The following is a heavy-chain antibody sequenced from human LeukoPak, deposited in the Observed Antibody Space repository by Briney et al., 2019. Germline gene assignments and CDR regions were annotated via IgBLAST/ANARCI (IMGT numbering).Heavy chain of an antibody. V-gene: IGHV1-18*01. CDR2: INGYTDST. J-gene: IGHJ4*02. D-gene: IGHD2-15*01. Sequence: ASVKVSCTVSGYTFETYGISWVRQAPGQGLEWVGWINGYTDSTNYAQKLQGRVTIKRDTSTTTAYLDLRNLRSDDTAVYYCARGRLCSALSCYSDGSAFDNWGQGTPVTVSP. CDR1: GYTFETYG. CDR3: ARGRLCSALSCYSDGSAFDN.